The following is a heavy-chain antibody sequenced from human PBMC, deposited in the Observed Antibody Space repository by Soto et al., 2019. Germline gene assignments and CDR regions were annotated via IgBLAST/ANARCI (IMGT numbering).Heavy chain of an antibody. J-gene: IGHJ4*02. V-gene: IGHV3-33*01. CDR2: IWYDGSNK. D-gene: IGHD6-13*01. Sequence: GGSLRLSCAASGFTFSSYGMHWVRQAPGEGLEWVAVIWYDGSNKYYADSVKGRFTISRDNSKNTLYLQMNSLRAEDTAVYYCARGGRLIAAAPFDYWGQGTLVTVSS. CDR1: GFTFSSYG. CDR3: ARGGRLIAAAPFDY.